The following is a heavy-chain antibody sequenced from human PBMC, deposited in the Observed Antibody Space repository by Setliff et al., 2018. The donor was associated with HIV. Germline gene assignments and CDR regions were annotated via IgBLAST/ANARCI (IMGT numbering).Heavy chain of an antibody. CDR1: GGSISSHY. V-gene: IGHV4-59*11. Sequence: SETLSLTCSFSGGSISSHYWSWIRQTPGKGLEWIGYIYYSGSTNYNPSLKSRVTISVDTSKNQFSLKLSSVTAADTAVYYCARESTDSSGYYRGYFDYWGQGTLVTVSS. CDR2: IYYSGST. CDR3: ARESTDSSGYYRGYFDY. J-gene: IGHJ4*02. D-gene: IGHD6-19*01.